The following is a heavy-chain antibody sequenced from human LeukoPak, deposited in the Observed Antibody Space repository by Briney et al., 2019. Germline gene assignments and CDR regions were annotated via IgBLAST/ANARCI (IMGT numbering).Heavy chain of an antibody. CDR3: AKEGYSNGPDP. V-gene: IGHV1-2*02. D-gene: IGHD5-12*01. Sequence: ASVKVSCKASGYTLTDHYMHWLRQTRGHGLEWMGWINPTNGFAVYGQAFQGRVTMTRDTSISTVYMELTNLRSDDTGVYYRAKEGYSNGPDPWGPGSLVTVSS. J-gene: IGHJ5*02. CDR1: GYTLTDHY. CDR2: INPTNGFA.